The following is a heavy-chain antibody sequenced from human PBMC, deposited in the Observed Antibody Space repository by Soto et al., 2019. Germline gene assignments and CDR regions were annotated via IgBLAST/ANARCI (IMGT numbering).Heavy chain of an antibody. CDR2: IDWDGERR. D-gene: IGHD2-15*01. CDR1: GFTFEDHT. CDR3: VKDMAGAPVATLTYYFDY. Sequence: GGSLRLSCAASGFTFEDHTMHWVRLAPGKGPEWVSLIDWDGERRYYADSVKGRFTISRDNSKNSLYLQMSSLRIEDTALYYCVKDMAGAPVATLTYYFDYWGQGTLVTVSS. J-gene: IGHJ4*02. V-gene: IGHV3-43*01.